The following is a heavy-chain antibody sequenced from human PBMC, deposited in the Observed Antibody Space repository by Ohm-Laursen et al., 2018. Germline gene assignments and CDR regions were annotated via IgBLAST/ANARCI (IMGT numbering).Heavy chain of an antibody. Sequence: GTLSLTCTVSGGSISSYYWSWIRQPAGKGLEWIGRIYTSGSTNYNPSLKSRVTMSVDTSKNQFSLKLSSVTAADTAVYYCAGQYSSGWYYYYYYGMDVWGQGTTVTVSS. V-gene: IGHV4-4*07. CDR2: IYTSGST. D-gene: IGHD6-19*01. J-gene: IGHJ6*02. CDR3: AGQYSSGWYYYYYYGMDV. CDR1: GGSISSYY.